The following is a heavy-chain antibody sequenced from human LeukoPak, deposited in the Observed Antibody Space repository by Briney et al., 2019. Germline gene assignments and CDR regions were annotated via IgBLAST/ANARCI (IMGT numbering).Heavy chain of an antibody. CDR3: ATVVAVARSRPPGHFDY. V-gene: IGHV1-24*01. D-gene: IGHD6-19*01. J-gene: IGHJ4*02. CDR1: GYTLTELS. Sequence: GASVKVSCKVSGYTLTELSMHWVRQAPGKGLEWMGGFDPEDGETIYAQKFQGRVTMTEDTSTDTAYMELSSLRSEDTAVYYCATVVAVARSRPPGHFDYWGQGTLVTVSS. CDR2: FDPEDGET.